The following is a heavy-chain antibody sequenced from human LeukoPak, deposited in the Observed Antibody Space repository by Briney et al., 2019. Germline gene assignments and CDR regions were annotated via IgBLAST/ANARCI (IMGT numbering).Heavy chain of an antibody. CDR1: GYPFTSYY. V-gene: IGHV1-2*02. CDR2: INPNSGGT. J-gene: IGHJ4*02. CDR3: ARDMYSSSWLGSFDY. Sequence: ASVKVSCKASGYPFTSYYMHWVRQAPGQGLEWMGWINPNSGGTNYAQKFQGRVTMTRDTSISTAYMELSRLRSDDTAVYYCARDMYSSSWLGSFDYWGQGTLVTVSS. D-gene: IGHD6-13*01.